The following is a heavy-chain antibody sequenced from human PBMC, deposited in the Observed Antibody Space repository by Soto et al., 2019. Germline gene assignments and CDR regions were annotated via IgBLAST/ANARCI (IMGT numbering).Heavy chain of an antibody. Sequence: QLQLQESGPGLVKPSETLSLTCTVSGGSIISSSYYWGWIRQPPGKGLEWIGSIYYTGSTYYNPSLKCRVTISVDTSKNQFSLKLSSVTAADTAVYYCARRRAAGSADYWGQGTLVTVSS. V-gene: IGHV4-39*01. J-gene: IGHJ4*02. CDR1: GGSIISSSYY. CDR3: ARRRAAGSADY. D-gene: IGHD6-13*01. CDR2: IYYTGST.